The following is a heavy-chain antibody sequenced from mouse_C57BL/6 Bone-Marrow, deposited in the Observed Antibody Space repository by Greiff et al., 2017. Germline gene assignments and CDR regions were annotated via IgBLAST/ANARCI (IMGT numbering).Heavy chain of an antibody. V-gene: IGHV1-15*01. CDR2: IDPETGGT. CDR1: GYTFTDYE. CDR3: TSPDWYFDV. J-gene: IGHJ1*03. Sequence: VQLQQSGAELVRPGASVTLSCKASGYTFTDYEMHWLKRTPVHGLEWIGAIDPETGGTAYNQKFKGKAILTADKSSSTAYMELRSLTSEDSAVYHCTSPDWYFDVWGTATTVTVSS.